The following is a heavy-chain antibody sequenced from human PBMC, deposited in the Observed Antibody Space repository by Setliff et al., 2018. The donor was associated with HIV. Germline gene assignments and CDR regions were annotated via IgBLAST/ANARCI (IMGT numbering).Heavy chain of an antibody. Sequence: SETLSLTCAVYGGSFSGYYWSWVRQPPGKGLEWLGEISHSGTTNYNPSLKSRLTILVDTSKKQFSVKLSSVTAADTAVYYCARGGTAAAGYLDNWGQGTPVTVSS. D-gene: IGHD6-13*01. V-gene: IGHV4-34*01. J-gene: IGHJ4*02. CDR2: ISHSGTT. CDR1: GGSFSGYY. CDR3: ARGGTAAAGYLDN.